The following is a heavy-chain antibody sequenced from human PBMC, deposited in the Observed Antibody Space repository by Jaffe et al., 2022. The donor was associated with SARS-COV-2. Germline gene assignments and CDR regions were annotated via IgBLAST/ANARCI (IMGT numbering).Heavy chain of an antibody. CDR3: ARGVVTADY. J-gene: IGHJ4*02. CDR1: GFTFSTYS. Sequence: EVQLVESGGGLVQPGGSLRLSCAASGFTFSTYSMNWVRQAPGKGLEWVSYISSGSITIYYADSVKGRFTISRDNAKNSLFLHMNSLRDDDTAVYYCARGVVTADYWGQGTLVTVSS. V-gene: IGHV3-48*02. D-gene: IGHD2-21*02. CDR2: ISSGSITI.